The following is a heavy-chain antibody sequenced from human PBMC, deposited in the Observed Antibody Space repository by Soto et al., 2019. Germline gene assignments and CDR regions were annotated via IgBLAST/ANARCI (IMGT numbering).Heavy chain of an antibody. CDR3: ATDRSHWLVPGRDYYYYYCIDV. V-gene: IGHV1-24*01. CDR2: FDPEDGET. CDR1: GYTLTELS. J-gene: IGHJ6*02. Sequence: QVQLVQSGAEVKKPGASVKVSCKVSGYTLTELSMHWVRQAPGKGLEWLGGFDPEDGETIYAQKFQGRVTMTEDTSTDTAYMELSSLRSEDTDVYYCATDRSHWLVPGRDYYYYYCIDVWGQGTTVTVSS. D-gene: IGHD6-19*01.